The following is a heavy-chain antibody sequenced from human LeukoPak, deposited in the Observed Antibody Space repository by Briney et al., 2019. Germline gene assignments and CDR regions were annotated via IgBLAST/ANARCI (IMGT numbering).Heavy chain of an antibody. Sequence: GGSLRLSCAASGFTISTYGMSWVRQAPGKGLEWVSSISGGTTYYADSVKGRFTISRDNSKNTLYLQMNSLRPDDTAVYYCAKITGGGYYYYYMDVWGKGTTVTVSS. J-gene: IGHJ6*03. CDR1: GFTISTYG. D-gene: IGHD2-8*02. CDR2: ISGGTT. CDR3: AKITGGGYYYYYMDV. V-gene: IGHV3-23*01.